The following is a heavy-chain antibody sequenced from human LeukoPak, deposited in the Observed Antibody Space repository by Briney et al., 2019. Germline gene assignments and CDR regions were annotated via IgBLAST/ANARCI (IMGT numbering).Heavy chain of an antibody. Sequence: PSETLSLTCAVYGGSFSGYYWSWIRQPPGKGLEWIGEINHSGSTNYNPSLKSRVTISVDTSKNQFSLKLSSVTAADTAVYYCARGPGSSGWHYYLDYWGQGTLVTVSS. CDR2: INHSGST. J-gene: IGHJ4*02. CDR3: ARGPGSSGWHYYLDY. D-gene: IGHD6-19*01. CDR1: GGSFSGYY. V-gene: IGHV4-34*01.